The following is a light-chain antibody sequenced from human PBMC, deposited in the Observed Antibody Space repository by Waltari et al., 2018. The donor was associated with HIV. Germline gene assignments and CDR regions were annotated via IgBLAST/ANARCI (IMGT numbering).Light chain of an antibody. CDR3: NSRDISGNHLEV. V-gene: IGLV3-19*01. J-gene: IGLJ1*01. CDR2: DNN. Sequence: SSELTQDPAVSVALGQNVRITCQGDSLRSHYARWYQQKPGQAPVLVLDDNNNRPSGIPDRFSGSSSGNTASLTITWAQAEDEADYYCNSRDISGNHLEVFGTGTEVTVL. CDR1: SLRSHY.